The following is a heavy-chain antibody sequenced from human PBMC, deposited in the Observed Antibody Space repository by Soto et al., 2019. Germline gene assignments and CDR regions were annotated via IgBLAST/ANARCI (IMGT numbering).Heavy chain of an antibody. CDR2: ISPGTTYK. CDR3: SRGGGGGLFDL. CDR1: GFPFSDHY. Sequence: QVQLVESGGGLVKPGGSLRLSCASSGFPFSDHYMSWIRRSPGKGLEFLSYISPGTTYKNYADSVKGRFTISRDNAKSSLYLQLNGLRAEDTAVYFCSRGGGGGLFDLWGQGTVVTVSS. J-gene: IGHJ4*02. V-gene: IGHV3-11*06. D-gene: IGHD2-21*01.